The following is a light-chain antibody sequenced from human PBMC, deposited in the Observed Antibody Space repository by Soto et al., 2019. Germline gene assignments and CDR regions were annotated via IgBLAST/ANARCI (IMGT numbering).Light chain of an antibody. CDR1: QSVSSAY. J-gene: IGKJ1*01. V-gene: IGKV3-20*01. CDR3: QQYGSSSTWT. Sequence: EIVLTQSPGTLSLSPGERATLSCRASQSVSSAYLAWYQHKPGQPPTLLIYAASSRVTGIPDRFSGSWSGTDFTLTISRLEPEDFAVYYCQQYGSSSTWTFGQGPKVEIK. CDR2: AAS.